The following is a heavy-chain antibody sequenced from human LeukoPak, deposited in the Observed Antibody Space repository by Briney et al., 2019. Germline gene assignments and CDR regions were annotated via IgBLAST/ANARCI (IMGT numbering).Heavy chain of an antibody. D-gene: IGHD4-11*01. Sequence: PSETLSLTCTVTGGSISSYYWSWIRQSPGKGLEWIGYIYYSGSTNYNPSLKSRVTISVDTSKNQFSLKLSSVTAADTAVYYCACKTTPYYYYYYMDVWGKGTTVTVSS. CDR3: ACKTTPYYYYYYMDV. CDR2: IYYSGST. J-gene: IGHJ6*03. V-gene: IGHV4-59*01. CDR1: GGSISSYY.